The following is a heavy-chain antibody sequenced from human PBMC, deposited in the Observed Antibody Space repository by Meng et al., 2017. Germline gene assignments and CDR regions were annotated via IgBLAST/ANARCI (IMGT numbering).Heavy chain of an antibody. Sequence: GESLKISCAASGFTFSSYSMNWVRQAPGKGLEWVSSISSSSSYIYYADSVKGRFTISRDNAKNSLYLQMNSLRAEDTAVYYCASLGGFWCDIDYWGQGTLVTVSS. D-gene: IGHD3-3*01. CDR2: ISSSSSYI. J-gene: IGHJ4*02. CDR3: ASLGGFWCDIDY. V-gene: IGHV3-21*01. CDR1: GFTFSSYS.